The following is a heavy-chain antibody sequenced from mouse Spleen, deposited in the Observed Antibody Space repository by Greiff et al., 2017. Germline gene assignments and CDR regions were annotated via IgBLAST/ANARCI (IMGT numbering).Heavy chain of an antibody. D-gene: IGHD2-1*01. J-gene: IGHJ2*01. CDR1: GFTFSSYY. CDR3: ARVDYGNYVFDY. Sequence: EVQVVESGGGLVKLGGSLKLSCAASGFTFSSYYMSWVRQTPEKRLEWVATISSGGGSTYYPDSVKGRFTISRDNAKNTLYLQMSSLNSEDTAVYYCARVDYGNYVFDYWGQGTTLTVSS. V-gene: IGHV5-12-1*01. CDR2: ISSGGGST.